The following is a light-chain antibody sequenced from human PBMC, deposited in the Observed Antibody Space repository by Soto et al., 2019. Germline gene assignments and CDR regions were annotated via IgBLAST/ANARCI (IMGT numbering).Light chain of an antibody. J-gene: IGKJ3*01. V-gene: IGKV1-33*01. Sequence: DIQMTQSPSSLSASVGDRVTITCQASHDISNYLNWYQQKLGKAPKLLIYDASNSEPGVPSRFSGSGSGTKFIFTISSLQPEDIATYYCQQYDTLSFTFGPGTKVDL. CDR1: HDISNY. CDR3: QQYDTLSFT. CDR2: DAS.